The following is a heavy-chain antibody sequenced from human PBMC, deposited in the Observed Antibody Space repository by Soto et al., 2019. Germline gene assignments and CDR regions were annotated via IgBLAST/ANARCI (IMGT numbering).Heavy chain of an antibody. CDR3: AREGGVLRLSNWLDP. D-gene: IGHD3-3*01. V-gene: IGHV4-34*01. Sequence: SETLSLTCAVYGGSLTDYYWSWIRQPPGKGLEWIGEINDRGVTNYNPSPKSRVTISVDTSNNQFSLKMNSVTAADTAVYYCAREGGVLRLSNWLDPWGQGTLVTVSS. J-gene: IGHJ5*02. CDR2: INDRGVT. CDR1: GGSLTDYY.